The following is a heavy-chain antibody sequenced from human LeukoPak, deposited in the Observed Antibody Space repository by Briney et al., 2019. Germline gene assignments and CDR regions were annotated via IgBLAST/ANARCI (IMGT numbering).Heavy chain of an antibody. J-gene: IGHJ6*03. CDR3: ARCIAVAGTHYYYYYMDV. D-gene: IGHD6-19*01. CDR1: GYSFTSYW. CDR2: ISAYNGNT. Sequence: GESLKISCKGSGYSFTSYWIGWVRQMPRKGLEWMGWISAYNGNTNYAQKLQGRVTMTTDTSTSTAYMELRSLRSDDTAVYYCARCIAVAGTHYYYYYMDVWGKGTTVTVSS. V-gene: IGHV1-18*04.